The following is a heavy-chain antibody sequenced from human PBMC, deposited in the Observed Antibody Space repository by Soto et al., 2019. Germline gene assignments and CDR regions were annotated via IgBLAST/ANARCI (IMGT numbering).Heavy chain of an antibody. D-gene: IGHD2-15*01. Sequence: QVQLVESGGGVVQPGRSLRLSCAASGFTFSSYAMHCVRQAPGKGLEWVAVISYDGSNKYYADSVKGRFTISRDNSKNTLYLQMNSLRAEDTAVYYCAREMGRYCSGGSCRIPRGESAYWGQGTLVTVSS. CDR3: AREMGRYCSGGSCRIPRGESAY. CDR1: GFTFSSYA. V-gene: IGHV3-30-3*01. CDR2: ISYDGSNK. J-gene: IGHJ4*02.